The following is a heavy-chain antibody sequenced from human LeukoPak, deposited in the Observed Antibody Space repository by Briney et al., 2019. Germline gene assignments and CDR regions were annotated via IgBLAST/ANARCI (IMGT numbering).Heavy chain of an antibody. CDR3: VRNQWVEQYWYFDL. CDR1: GFTFSNYA. J-gene: IGHJ2*01. Sequence: GGSLRLSCAASGFTFSNYAMSWVRQAPGKGLEWVSGINGADTTTLYADSVKGRFTISRDNSKNALSLQMNSLRAEDTAVYYCVRNQWVEQYWYFDLWGRGTLVTVSS. CDR2: INGADTTT. D-gene: IGHD1/OR15-1a*01. V-gene: IGHV3-23*01.